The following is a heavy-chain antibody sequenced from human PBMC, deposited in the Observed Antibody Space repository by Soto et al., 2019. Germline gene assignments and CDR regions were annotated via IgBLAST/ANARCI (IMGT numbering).Heavy chain of an antibody. CDR1: GFTFSSYA. Sequence: GESLKISCAASGFTFSSYAMSWVRQAPGKGLEWVSAISGSGGSTYYADSVKGRFTISRDNSKNTLYLQMNSLRAADTAVYYCAKCIQSGDYYYYYGMDVWGQGTTVTVSS. V-gene: IGHV3-23*01. D-gene: IGHD4-17*01. J-gene: IGHJ6*02. CDR3: AKCIQSGDYYYYYGMDV. CDR2: ISGSGGST.